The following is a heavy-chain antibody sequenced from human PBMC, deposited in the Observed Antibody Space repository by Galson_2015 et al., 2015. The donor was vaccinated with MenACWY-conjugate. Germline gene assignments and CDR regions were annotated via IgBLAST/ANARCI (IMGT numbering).Heavy chain of an antibody. CDR3: AKDLSVNYNWFDA. V-gene: IGHV3-23*01. D-gene: IGHD1-1*01. CDR2: IYNFGGST. J-gene: IGHJ5*02. CDR1: GFTFSSYA. Sequence: SLRLSCAASGFTFSSYAMTWVRQPPGKGLEWVSGIYNFGGSTYYADSVKGRFTISRDNSKNTLYLQMSSLRAEDTAVYYCAKDLSVNYNWFDAWGQGTLVTVSS.